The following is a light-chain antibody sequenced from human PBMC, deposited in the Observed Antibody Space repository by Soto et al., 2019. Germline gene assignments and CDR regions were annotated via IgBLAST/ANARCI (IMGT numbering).Light chain of an antibody. CDR3: SSYTSSSTFEV. J-gene: IGLJ1*01. CDR1: SSDVGGYNY. CDR2: EVS. V-gene: IGLV2-14*01. Sequence: QSALTQPASVSGSPGQSITISCTGTSSDVGGYNYVSWYQQHPGNAPKLMIYEVSNRPSGVSNRFSGSKSGNTASLTISGLQAEDEADYYCSSYTSSSTFEVFGTGTKLTVL.